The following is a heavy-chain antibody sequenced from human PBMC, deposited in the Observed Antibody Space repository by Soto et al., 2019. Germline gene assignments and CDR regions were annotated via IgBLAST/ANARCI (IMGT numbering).Heavy chain of an antibody. CDR1: GGYFSGYY. V-gene: IGHV4-34*01. J-gene: IGHJ4*02. CDR3: ARPYGRNFDY. D-gene: IGHD2-8*01. CDR2: INHSGST. Sequence: SETLSVTWAVYGGYFSGYYLSLIRTPQGKGVEWIGEINHSGSTNYNPSLKSRITISVDTSKNQFSLKLSSVTAADSAVYYCARPYGRNFDYWGQGTLVTVSS.